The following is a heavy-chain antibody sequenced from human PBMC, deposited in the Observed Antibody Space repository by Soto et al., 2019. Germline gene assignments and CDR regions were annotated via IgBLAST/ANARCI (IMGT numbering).Heavy chain of an antibody. V-gene: IGHV1-18*03. CDR1: GYIFVNYG. D-gene: IGHD5-12*01. CDR2: ISPYTGNT. CDR3: LMVAKYVTPTRKDV. J-gene: IGHJ6*02. Sequence: QVQLVQSGDEVKKPGASVKVSCKASGYIFVNYGIAWVRQAPGQGLEWMGWISPYTGNTHSATKVQGRLTMTTDTSKSTGDMVLGSLISDNMTEYYCLMVAKYVTPTRKDVWGQGTTVTVSS.